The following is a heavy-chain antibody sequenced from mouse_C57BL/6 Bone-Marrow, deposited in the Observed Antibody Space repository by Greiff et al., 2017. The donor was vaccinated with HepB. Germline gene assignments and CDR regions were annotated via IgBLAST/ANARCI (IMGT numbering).Heavy chain of an antibody. D-gene: IGHD1-1*01. Sequence: QVLLQQPGAELVRPGSSVKLSCKVSGYTFTSYWMHWVKQRPIQGLEWIGNIDPSDSETHYNQKFKDKATLTVDKSSSPAYMQLSSLTSEDYAVYYCARGYYGSSSYWYIDVWGTETTVTVTS. CDR3: ARGYYGSSSYWYIDV. CDR1: GYTFTSYW. V-gene: IGHV1-52*01. J-gene: IGHJ1*03. CDR2: IDPSDSET.